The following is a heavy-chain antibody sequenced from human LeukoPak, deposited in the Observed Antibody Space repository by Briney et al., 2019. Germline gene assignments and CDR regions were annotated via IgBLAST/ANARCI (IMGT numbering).Heavy chain of an antibody. J-gene: IGHJ3*02. CDR1: GGSISSSSYY. Sequence: SETLSLTCTVSGGSISSSSYYWSRIRQPAGKGLEWIGRIYTSGSTNYNPSLKSRVTISVDTSKNQFSLKLSSVTAADTAVYYCARASGWYDFWSGYPSADAFDIWGQGTMVTVSS. CDR3: ARASGWYDFWSGYPSADAFDI. CDR2: IYTSGST. V-gene: IGHV4-61*02. D-gene: IGHD3-3*01.